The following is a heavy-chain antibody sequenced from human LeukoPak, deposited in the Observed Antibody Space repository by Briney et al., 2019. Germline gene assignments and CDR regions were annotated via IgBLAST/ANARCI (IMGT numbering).Heavy chain of an antibody. Sequence: GESLKISCKGSGYSFTSYWIGWVRHVPGKGLEWMGIVYPADSDTTYSPSFQGQVTMSADKSISTAYLQWSSLKASDTAMYYCARLPPYGGECNSFDYWGQGTQVTVSS. V-gene: IGHV5-51*01. CDR3: ARLPPYGGECNSFDY. D-gene: IGHD2-21*01. CDR1: GYSFTSYW. CDR2: VYPADSDT. J-gene: IGHJ4*02.